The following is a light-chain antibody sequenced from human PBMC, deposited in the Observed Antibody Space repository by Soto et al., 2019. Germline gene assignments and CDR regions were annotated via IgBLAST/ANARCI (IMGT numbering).Light chain of an antibody. CDR2: NAS. CDR3: QQRSDSIN. CDR1: QIVSSRY. Sequence: ENVLPTSAATLSFAPDERYTLYLLASQIVSSRYLARSQQKPGQAPRLLIYNASSRATGIPDRFSGSGSGRDFTLTISRLEPEDFAVYYCQQRSDSINCGKGQRRAIK. V-gene: IGKV3D-20*02. J-gene: IGKJ5*01.